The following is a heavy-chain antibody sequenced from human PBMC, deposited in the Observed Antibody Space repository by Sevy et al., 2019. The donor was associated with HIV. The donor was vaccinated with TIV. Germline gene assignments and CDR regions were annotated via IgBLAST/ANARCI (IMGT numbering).Heavy chain of an antibody. J-gene: IGHJ3*02. CDR2: ISSSSNYI. CDR3: AGDRREMVKGADDSFHI. V-gene: IGHV3-21*01. D-gene: IGHD3-10*01. Sequence: GESLKISCIASGFTFSRSSMNWVRQAPGKRLEWVSSISSSSNYIYYADSMKGRFTISRDNAKNSLYLQMNSLRAEDTAVYYCAGDRREMVKGADDSFHIWGQGTMVTVSS. CDR1: GFTFSRSS.